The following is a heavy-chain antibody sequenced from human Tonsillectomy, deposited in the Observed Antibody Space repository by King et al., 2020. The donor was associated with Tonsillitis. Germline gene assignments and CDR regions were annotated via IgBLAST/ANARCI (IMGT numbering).Heavy chain of an antibody. J-gene: IGHJ3*02. V-gene: IGHV4-59*01. CDR3: AREISTDVDTSMVDAFDI. CDR2: IYDSWTT. D-gene: IGHD5-18*01. Sequence: VQLQESGPGLLKPSETLSLTCTVSGGSISGDYWSWIRHPPGKGLEWIANIYDSWTTNYNPSLKSRVPISIDTSNNQFSLKLSSLTAADTAVYYCAREISTDVDTSMVDAFDIWGQGTMVTVS. CDR1: GGSISGDY.